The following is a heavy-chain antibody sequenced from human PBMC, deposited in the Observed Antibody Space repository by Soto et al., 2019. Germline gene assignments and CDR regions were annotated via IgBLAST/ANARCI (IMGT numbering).Heavy chain of an antibody. CDR1: GFTFSSYG. Sequence: PGGSLRLSCAASGFTFSSYGMHWVRQAPGEGLEWLAVIGFDGKYKYHADSVKGRFTISRDNSKNMLYLQRNSLRAEDTAVYYCAKGGRQWLVTSDFNYWGQEALVTVSS. J-gene: IGHJ4*02. CDR2: IGFDGKYK. D-gene: IGHD6-19*01. CDR3: AKGGRQWLVTSDFNY. V-gene: IGHV3-33*08.